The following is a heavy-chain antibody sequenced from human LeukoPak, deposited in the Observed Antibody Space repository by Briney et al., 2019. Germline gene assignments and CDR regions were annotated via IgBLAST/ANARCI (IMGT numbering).Heavy chain of an antibody. D-gene: IGHD3-22*01. CDR2: INPSGGST. V-gene: IGHV1-46*01. J-gene: IGHJ4*02. Sequence: ASVKVSCKASGYTFTSYYMHWVLQAPGQGLEWMGLINPSGGSTSYAQKFQGRVTMTRDTSTSTVYMELSSLRSEDTAVYYCARDRGRYYYDSSGYSYWGQGTLVTVSS. CDR1: GYTFTSYY. CDR3: ARDRGRYYYDSSGYSY.